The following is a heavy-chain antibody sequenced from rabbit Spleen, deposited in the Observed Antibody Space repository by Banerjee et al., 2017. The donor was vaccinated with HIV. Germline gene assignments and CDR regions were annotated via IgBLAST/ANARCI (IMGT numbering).Heavy chain of an antibody. CDR3: ARDTGSSFSSYGWDL. J-gene: IGHJ6*01. V-gene: IGHV1S45*01. Sequence: QEQLVESGGGLVQPEGSLTLPCTASGFSFSGGYDLGWVRQAPGKGLEWIACIESGSSGFTYLASWAKGRHTISKTSSTTVTLQMTSLTAADTATYFCARDTGSSFSSYGWDLWGQGTLVTVS. CDR1: GFSFSGGYD. CDR2: IESGSSGFT. D-gene: IGHD8-1*01.